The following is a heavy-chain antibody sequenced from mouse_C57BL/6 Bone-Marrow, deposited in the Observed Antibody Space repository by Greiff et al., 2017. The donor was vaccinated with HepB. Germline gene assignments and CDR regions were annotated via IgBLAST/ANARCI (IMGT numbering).Heavy chain of an antibody. D-gene: IGHD2-2*01. CDR1: GYTFTSYW. Sequence: VQLQQPGAELVKPGASVKLSCKASGYTFTSYWMQWVKQRPGQGLEWIGEIDPSDSYTNYNQKFKGKATLTVDTSSSTAYMQLSSLTSEDSAVYYCARGLRREGAYWGQGTLVTVSA. J-gene: IGHJ3*01. V-gene: IGHV1-50*01. CDR3: ARGLRREGAY. CDR2: IDPSDSYT.